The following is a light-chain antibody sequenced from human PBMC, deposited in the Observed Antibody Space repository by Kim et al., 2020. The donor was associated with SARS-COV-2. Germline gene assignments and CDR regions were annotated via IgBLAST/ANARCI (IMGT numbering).Light chain of an antibody. J-gene: IGKJ4*01. CDR2: DAS. CDR3: QQYQDLPLT. V-gene: IGKV1-33*01. Sequence: ASVGDRVTITCQASQDIYDSLHWYQQKPGKAPSLLICDASDLESGVPSRFSGSGSGTDFTFTISSLQPEDIATYYCQQYQDLPLTFGGGTKVDIK. CDR1: QDIYDS.